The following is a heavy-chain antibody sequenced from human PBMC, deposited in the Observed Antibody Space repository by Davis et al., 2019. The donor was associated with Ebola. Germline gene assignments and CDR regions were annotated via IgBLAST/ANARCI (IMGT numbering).Heavy chain of an antibody. J-gene: IGHJ4*02. CDR1: VITFSSYA. D-gene: IGHD2-21*02. CDR2: ISGSGGST. Sequence: PGGSLRLSCTDSVITFSSYAMTWVRQAPGKGLEWVSAISGSGGSTYYADSVKGRFTISRDNSKKTLYLQMNSLRAGDTAVYYCALATLMTSDFWGQGTLVTVSS. V-gene: IGHV3-23*01. CDR3: ALATLMTSDF.